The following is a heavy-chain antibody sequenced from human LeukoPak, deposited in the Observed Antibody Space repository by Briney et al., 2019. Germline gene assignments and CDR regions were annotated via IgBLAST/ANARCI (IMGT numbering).Heavy chain of an antibody. V-gene: IGHV1-2*02. J-gene: IGHJ6*03. D-gene: IGHD5-24*01. CDR1: GYTFSDHY. Sequence: ASVKVSCKPSGYTFSDHYMHWVRQAPGQGLEWMAWINPKNGGTTYAPKFQGRVTLTRDTSISTFYMELNRLTSDDTAVYYCARDLPDAYNVYYYYMDVWGKGTTVTVSS. CDR3: ARDLPDAYNVYYYYMDV. CDR2: INPKNGGT.